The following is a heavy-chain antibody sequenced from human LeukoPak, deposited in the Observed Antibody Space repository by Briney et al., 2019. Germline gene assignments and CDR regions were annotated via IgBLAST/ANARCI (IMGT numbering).Heavy chain of an antibody. CDR2: MNQDGRER. CDR1: GFSFSNNW. CDR3: ATGTYRERFYS. Sequence: PGGSLRLSCAASGFSFSNNWMFWVRQAPGKGLEWVATMNQDGRERFYVDSVKGRFTISRDNTKNSLYLQMNSLRAEDTAMYFCATGTYRERFYSWGQGTLVTVSS. V-gene: IGHV3-7*01. D-gene: IGHD3-16*02. J-gene: IGHJ4*02.